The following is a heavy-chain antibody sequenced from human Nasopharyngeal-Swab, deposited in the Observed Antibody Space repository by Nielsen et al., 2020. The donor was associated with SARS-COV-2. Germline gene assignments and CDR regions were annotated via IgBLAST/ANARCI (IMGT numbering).Heavy chain of an antibody. D-gene: IGHD3-22*01. CDR2: ISWNSGSI. V-gene: IGHV3-9*01. CDR3: AKDIGYYDSSGPAYYFDY. CDR1: GFTFDDYA. J-gene: IGHJ4*02. Sequence: GGSLRLSCAASGFTFDDYAMHWVRQAPGKGLEWVSGISWNSGSIGYADSVKGRFTISRDNAKNSLYLQMNSLRAEDTALYYCAKDIGYYDSSGPAYYFDYWGQGTLVTVSS.